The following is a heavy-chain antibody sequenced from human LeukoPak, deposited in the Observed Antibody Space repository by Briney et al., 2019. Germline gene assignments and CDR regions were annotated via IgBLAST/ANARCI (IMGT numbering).Heavy chain of an antibody. V-gene: IGHV1-8*03. CDR1: GYTFTSYD. Sequence: ASVKVSCKASGYTFTSYDINWVRQATGQGLEWMGWMNPNSGNTGYAQKFQGGVTITRNTSISTAYMELSSLRSEDTAVYYCARSHKGEVFDDGWFDPWGQGTLVTVSS. D-gene: IGHD3-16*01. CDR2: MNPNSGNT. CDR3: ARSHKGEVFDDGWFDP. J-gene: IGHJ5*02.